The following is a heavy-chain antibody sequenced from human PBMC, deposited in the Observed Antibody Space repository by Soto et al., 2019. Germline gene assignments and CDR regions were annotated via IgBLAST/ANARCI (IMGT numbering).Heavy chain of an antibody. CDR1: GGSIISGDYY. J-gene: IGHJ6*02. V-gene: IGHV4-30-4*01. CDR3: ARDNILGILYGGMDV. D-gene: IGHD3-3*01. CDR2: IYYSGST. Sequence: TSETLSLTCTFSGGSIISGDYYWSWIRQPPGKGLEWIGYIYYSGSTYYNPSLKSRVTISVDTSKNQFSLKLSSVTAADTAVYYCARDNILGILYGGMDVWGQGTTVTVSS.